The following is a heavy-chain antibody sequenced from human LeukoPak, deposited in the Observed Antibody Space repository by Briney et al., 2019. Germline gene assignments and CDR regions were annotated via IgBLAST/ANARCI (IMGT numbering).Heavy chain of an antibody. D-gene: IGHD1-7*01. CDR3: ARVFGQLHDGFDY. CDR2: IYHSGST. J-gene: IGHJ4*02. CDR1: GGSISSSNW. Sequence: PSETLSLTCAVSGGSISSSNWWSWVRQPPGKGLEWIGEIYHSGSTNYNPSLKSQVTISVDKSKNQFSLKLSSVTAADTAVYYCARVFGQLHDGFDYWGQGTLVTVSS. V-gene: IGHV4-4*02.